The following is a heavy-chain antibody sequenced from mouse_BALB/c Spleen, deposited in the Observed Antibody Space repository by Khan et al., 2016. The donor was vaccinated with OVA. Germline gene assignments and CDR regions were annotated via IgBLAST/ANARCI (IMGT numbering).Heavy chain of an antibody. CDR2: ISYYGVT. D-gene: IGHD1-1*01. CDR3: ARGNYYGYYFDY. V-gene: IGHV3-2*02. J-gene: IGHJ2*01. CDR1: GYSITSGYA. Sequence: EVQLQESGPGLVKPSQSLSLTCPVTGYSITSGYAWNWIRQFPGNKLEWRGYISYYGVTSYTPSLKSRISITRDTSKNQFFLQLNSVTTEDTATYYCARGNYYGYYFDYWGQGTTLTVSS.